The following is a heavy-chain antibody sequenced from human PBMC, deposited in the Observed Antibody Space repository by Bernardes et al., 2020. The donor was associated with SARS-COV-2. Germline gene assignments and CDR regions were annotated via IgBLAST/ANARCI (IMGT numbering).Heavy chain of an antibody. CDR3: ARGGYYHSTGYYFANYFDY. CDR2: MSISGTTI. CDR1: GLTFSGYT. Sequence: GGSLRLSCAASGLTFSGYTFNWVRQAPGKGLEWVSYMSISGTTIYYADSVKGRSTISRDNAKNSLYLQINSLRADDTAVYYCARGGYYHSTGYYFANYFDYWGQGTLVTVSA. J-gene: IGHJ4*02. V-gene: IGHV3-48*04. D-gene: IGHD3-22*01.